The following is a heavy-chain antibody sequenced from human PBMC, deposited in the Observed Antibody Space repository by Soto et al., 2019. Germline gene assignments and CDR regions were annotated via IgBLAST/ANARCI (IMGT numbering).Heavy chain of an antibody. CDR1: GDTFTSYY. J-gene: IGHJ4*02. D-gene: IGHD3-3*01. Sequence: QVQLVQSGAEVKKPGASVKVSCRASGDTFTSYYVHWMRQAPGQGLEWIGLINPSGTSTNYAQKVRGRVTMNRDTSTSTVYMELSSLRYEDAALNYCVGELSGSGSCDYWGQGTLVAVSS. CDR2: INPSGTST. V-gene: IGHV1-46*01. CDR3: VGELSGSGSCDY.